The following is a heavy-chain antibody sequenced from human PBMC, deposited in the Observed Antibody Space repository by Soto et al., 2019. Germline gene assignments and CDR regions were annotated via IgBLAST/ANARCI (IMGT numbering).Heavy chain of an antibody. V-gene: IGHV4-34*01. J-gene: IGHJ6*03. CDR2: INHSGST. Sequence: PSETLSLTCAVYGGSFSGYYWSWIRQPPGKGLEWIGEINHSGSTNYNPSLKSRVTISVDTSKTQFSLKLSSVTAADTAVYYCARHDFPGYDFWSGLESGYYMDVWGKGTTVTVSS. D-gene: IGHD3-3*01. CDR1: GGSFSGYY. CDR3: ARHDFPGYDFWSGLESGYYMDV.